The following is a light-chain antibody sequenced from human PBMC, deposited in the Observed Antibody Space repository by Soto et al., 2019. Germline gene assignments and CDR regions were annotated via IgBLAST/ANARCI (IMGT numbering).Light chain of an antibody. CDR3: CSYAVSSTYVV. CDR2: EGS. J-gene: IGLJ2*01. V-gene: IGLV2-23*01. Sequence: QSALTQPASVSGSPGQSITISCPGTSSDVGSYNLVSWYQQHPGKAPKLMIYEGSKRPSGVSNRFSGSKSGNTASLTISGLQAEDEADYYCCSYAVSSTYVVFGGGTKLTVL. CDR1: SSDVGSYNL.